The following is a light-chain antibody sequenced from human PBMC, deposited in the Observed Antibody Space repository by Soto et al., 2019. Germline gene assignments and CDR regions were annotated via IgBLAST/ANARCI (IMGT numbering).Light chain of an antibody. CDR2: KDS. Sequence: SYELTQPPSVSVSPGQTARSTCSGDALPKQYAYWYQQKPGQAPVLVIYKDSERPSGIPERFSGSSSGTTVTLTISGVQAEDEADYYCQSADSSGNYEVFGGGTKLTVL. CDR3: QSADSSGNYEV. J-gene: IGLJ2*01. CDR1: ALPKQY. V-gene: IGLV3-25*03.